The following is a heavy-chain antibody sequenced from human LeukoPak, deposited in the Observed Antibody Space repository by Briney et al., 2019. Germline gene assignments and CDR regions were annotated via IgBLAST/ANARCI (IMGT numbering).Heavy chain of an antibody. Sequence: GGSLRLSCAASGFTFSTYAMTWVRQAPGTGLEWVSSISGAGGRTYYADSVKGRFTISRDNSKNMVNLQMNSLRAEDTAIYYCAKKASSGYHHQIDYWGQGTLVTVSS. J-gene: IGHJ4*02. V-gene: IGHV3-23*01. CDR2: ISGAGGRT. D-gene: IGHD3-22*01. CDR3: AKKASSGYHHQIDY. CDR1: GFTFSTYA.